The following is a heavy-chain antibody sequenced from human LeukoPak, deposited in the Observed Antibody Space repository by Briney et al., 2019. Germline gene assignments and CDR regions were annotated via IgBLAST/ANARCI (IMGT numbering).Heavy chain of an antibody. D-gene: IGHD5-12*01. J-gene: IGHJ4*02. Sequence: PGGSLRLSCAASGFTFSSYWMSWVRQAPGKGLEWVANIKQDGSEKYYGDSVKGRFTISRDNAKNSLYLQMNSLKTEDTAVYYCTRGIVATIDGFDYWGQGNLVTVSS. CDR2: IKQDGSEK. V-gene: IGHV3-7*03. CDR1: GFTFSSYW. CDR3: TRGIVATIDGFDY.